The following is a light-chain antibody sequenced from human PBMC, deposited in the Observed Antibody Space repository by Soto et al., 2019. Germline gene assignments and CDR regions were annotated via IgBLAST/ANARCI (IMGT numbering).Light chain of an antibody. V-gene: IGLV2-8*01. CDR3: KSYAGSDTYV. Sequence: QSVLTQPPSVSGAPGQRVTISCTGTKNDIGVYDFVSWYQHHPGKAPRLIIYEVVQRPSGVPDRFSGSKSGNTASLTVSGLQAADEAAYFCKSYAGSDTYVLASETKVTV. J-gene: IGLJ1*01. CDR2: EVV. CDR1: KNDIGVYDF.